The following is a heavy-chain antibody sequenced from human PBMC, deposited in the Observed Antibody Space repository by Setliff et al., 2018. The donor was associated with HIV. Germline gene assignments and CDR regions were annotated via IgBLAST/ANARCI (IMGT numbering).Heavy chain of an antibody. J-gene: IGHJ3*02. Sequence: SVKVSCKASGGTFSSFTINWVRQAPGQGLEWMGGIIPIFGTTRYAQKFQGRVTITADEPTNTAFMEMRSLRYEDTAVYYCASYYTDYPRAFDIWGQGTMVTVSS. CDR2: IIPIFGTT. D-gene: IGHD3-3*01. CDR3: ASYYTDYPRAFDI. V-gene: IGHV1-69*13. CDR1: GGTFSSFT.